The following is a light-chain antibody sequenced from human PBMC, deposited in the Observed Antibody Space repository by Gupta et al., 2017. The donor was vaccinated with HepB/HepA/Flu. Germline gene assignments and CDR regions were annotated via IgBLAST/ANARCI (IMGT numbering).Light chain of an antibody. CDR1: RSDVGGYNS. CDR3: CSYAASDWL. CDR2: GVT. J-gene: IGLJ3*02. Sequence: QSALTQPLSVSGSPGQSVTISCTGTRSDVGGYNSVSWYQQHPGKAPKLIIYGVTKRPSGVPDRFSGSKSGNTAYLTISGLQAEDEADYSCCSYAASDWLFGGGTKVTVL. V-gene: IGLV2-11*01.